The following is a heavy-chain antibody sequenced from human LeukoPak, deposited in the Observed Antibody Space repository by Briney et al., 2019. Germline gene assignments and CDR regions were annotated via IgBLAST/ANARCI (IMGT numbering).Heavy chain of an antibody. Sequence: GGSLRLSCAASGFTFSSYSMNWVRHAPGKGLEWVSSISSSSSYIYYADSVKGRFTISRDNAKNSLYLQMNSLRAEDTAVYYCARDKLLAFDIWGQGTMVTVSS. CDR2: ISSSSSYI. CDR3: ARDKLLAFDI. V-gene: IGHV3-21*01. D-gene: IGHD2-21*01. J-gene: IGHJ3*02. CDR1: GFTFSSYS.